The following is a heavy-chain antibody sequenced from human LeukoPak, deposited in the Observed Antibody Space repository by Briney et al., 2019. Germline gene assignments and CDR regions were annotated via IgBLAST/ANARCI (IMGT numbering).Heavy chain of an antibody. CDR2: IRYEGSNK. CDR3: ARVAAADDRAFDI. CDR1: GFTFSNYG. V-gene: IGHV3-30*02. Sequence: GGFLRLSCAASGFTFSNYGMHWVRQAPGKGLEWVAFIRYEGSNKYYADSVKGRFTISRDNSKNTLYLQMNSLRAEDTAVYYCARVAAADDRAFDIWGQGTMVTVSS. D-gene: IGHD6-13*01. J-gene: IGHJ3*02.